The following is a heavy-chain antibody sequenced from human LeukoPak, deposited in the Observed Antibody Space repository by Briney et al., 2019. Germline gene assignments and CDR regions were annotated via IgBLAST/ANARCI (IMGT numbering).Heavy chain of an antibody. Sequence: SVKVSCKASGFTFTSSAMQWVRQARGQRLEWMGWIVVGSGNTNYAQKFQERVTITRAMSTSTAYMELSSLRSEDTAVYYCAAGAGGGFWSGFLWGQGTLVTVSS. J-gene: IGHJ4*02. CDR3: AAGAGGGFWSGFL. CDR2: IVVGSGNT. CDR1: GFTFTSSA. V-gene: IGHV1-58*02. D-gene: IGHD3-16*01.